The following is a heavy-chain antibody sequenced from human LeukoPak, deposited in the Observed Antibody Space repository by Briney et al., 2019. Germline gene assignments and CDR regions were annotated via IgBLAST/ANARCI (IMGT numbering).Heavy chain of an antibody. J-gene: IGHJ4*02. CDR1: GFTFSSYS. V-gene: IGHV3-21*01. D-gene: IGHD3-3*01. CDR2: ISSSGSYT. Sequence: PGGSLRLSCAASGFTFSSYSMNWVRQAPGKGLEWVSSISSSGSYTYYADSVKGRFTISRDNAKNSLYLQMNSLRAEDTAVYYCASLDFWSGYFDSWGQGTLVTVSS. CDR3: ASLDFWSGYFDS.